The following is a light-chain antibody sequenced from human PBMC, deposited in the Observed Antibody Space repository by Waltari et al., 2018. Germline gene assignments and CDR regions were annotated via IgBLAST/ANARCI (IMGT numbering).Light chain of an antibody. V-gene: IGLV3-21*03. CDR2: GDA. Sequence: SYVLTQPPSVSVVPGKTATITCGGSDIGTKSVQGYQQKPGQAPVAVVYGDAGRPSGIPGRVSGSNAAHTATLTVSRVEAGDEAHYFCQVWDTRSDHWVFGGGTKLTVL. CDR1: DIGTKS. J-gene: IGLJ3*02. CDR3: QVWDTRSDHWV.